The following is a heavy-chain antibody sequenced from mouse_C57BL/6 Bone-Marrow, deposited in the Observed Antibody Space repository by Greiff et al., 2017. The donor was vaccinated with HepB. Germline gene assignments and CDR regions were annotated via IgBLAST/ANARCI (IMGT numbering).Heavy chain of an antibody. D-gene: IGHD1-1*01. J-gene: IGHJ4*01. CDR3: ARPDYYGCSYNADY. CDR1: GFTFSSYG. Sequence: DVQLVESGGDLVKPGGSLKLSCAASGFTFSSYGMSWVRQTPDKRLEWVATISSGGSYTYYPDSVKGRFTISRDNAKNTLYLQMSSLKSEDTAMYYCARPDYYGCSYNADYWGQGTSVTVSS. V-gene: IGHV5-6*01. CDR2: ISSGGSYT.